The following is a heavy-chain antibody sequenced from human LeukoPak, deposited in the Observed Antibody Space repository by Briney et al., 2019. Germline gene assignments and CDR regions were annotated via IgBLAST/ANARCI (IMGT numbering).Heavy chain of an antibody. V-gene: IGHV3-30*18. D-gene: IGHD3-9*01. CDR3: AKDLRYFDWLPRAMYNWFDP. Sequence: GGSLRLSCAASGFTFSSYGMHWVRQAPGKGLEWVAAISYDGSNIHYVDSVQGRFTISRDNSKNTLYLQMNSLRAEDTAVYYCAKDLRYFDWLPRAMYNWFDPWGQGTLVTVSS. J-gene: IGHJ5*02. CDR2: ISYDGSNI. CDR1: GFTFSSYG.